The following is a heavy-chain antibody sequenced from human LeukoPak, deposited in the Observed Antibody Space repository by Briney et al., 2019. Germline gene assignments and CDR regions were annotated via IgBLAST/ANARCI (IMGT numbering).Heavy chain of an antibody. Sequence: SETLSLTCAVSVGSFSGYYWSWIRQPPGKGLEWIGEVNHIGSTNYSPSLKSRVTISVDTSKNQFSLRLSSVTAADTAVYYCARDRVAYSTSPMDYWGQGTQVTVSS. V-gene: IGHV4-34*01. D-gene: IGHD6-6*01. J-gene: IGHJ4*02. CDR3: ARDRVAYSTSPMDY. CDR2: VNHIGST. CDR1: VGSFSGYY.